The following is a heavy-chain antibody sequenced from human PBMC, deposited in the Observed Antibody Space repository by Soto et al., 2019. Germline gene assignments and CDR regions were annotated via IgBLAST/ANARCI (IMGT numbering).Heavy chain of an antibody. CDR2: IYSGGST. J-gene: IGHJ6*02. V-gene: IGHV3-53*01. D-gene: IGHD3-3*01. Sequence: GGSLRLSCAASGFTVSSNYMSWVRQAPGKGLEWVSVIYSGGSTYYADSVKGRFTISRDNSKNTLYLQMNSLRAEDTAVYYCASQLRFLEGFPGYYGMDVWGQGTRVTVSS. CDR3: ASQLRFLEGFPGYYGMDV. CDR1: GFTVSSNY.